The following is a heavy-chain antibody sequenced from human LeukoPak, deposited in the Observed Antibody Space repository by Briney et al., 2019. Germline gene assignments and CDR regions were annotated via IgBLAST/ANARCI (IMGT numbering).Heavy chain of an antibody. J-gene: IGHJ4*02. CDR2: IYYTGAT. D-gene: IGHD3-22*01. CDR3: AREQSYYDSSGYYDY. Sequence: SETLSLNCTVSGGSINTYYWGWIRHTPGKGLEWIGTIYYTGATYYNPSLKSRAFISIGTSKKQFFLKLNSVTAADTAVYYCAREQSYYDSSGYYDYWGQGTLVTVSS. CDR1: GGSINTYY. V-gene: IGHV4-39*02.